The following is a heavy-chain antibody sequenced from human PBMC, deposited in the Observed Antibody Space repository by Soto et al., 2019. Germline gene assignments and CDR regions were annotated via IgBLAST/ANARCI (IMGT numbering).Heavy chain of an antibody. CDR1: GGTFSNYA. CDR3: ARGGYCLSTTCYVFDY. J-gene: IGHJ4*02. D-gene: IGHD2-2*01. V-gene: IGHV1-69*13. CDR2: IIPIFGTP. Sequence: SVKVSCKASGGTFSNYAISWVRQAPGQGLEWMGGIIPIFGTPNYAQKFQGRVTITADESTSTAYMELSSLRSEDTAVYYCARGGYCLSTTCYVFDYWGQGTLVTVSS.